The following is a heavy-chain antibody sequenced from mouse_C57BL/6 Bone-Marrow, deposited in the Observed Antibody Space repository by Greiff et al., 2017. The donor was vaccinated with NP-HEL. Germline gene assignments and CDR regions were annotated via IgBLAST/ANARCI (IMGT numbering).Heavy chain of an antibody. Sequence: EVQLQQSGAELVKPGASVKLSCTASGFNIKDYYMHWVKQRTEQGLEWIGRIDPEDGETKYAPKFQGKATITADTSSNTAYLQLSSLTSEDTAVYYCASPFYYGSPWFAYWGQGTLVTVSA. CDR3: ASPFYYGSPWFAY. CDR1: GFNIKDYY. J-gene: IGHJ3*01. CDR2: IDPEDGET. V-gene: IGHV14-2*01. D-gene: IGHD1-1*01.